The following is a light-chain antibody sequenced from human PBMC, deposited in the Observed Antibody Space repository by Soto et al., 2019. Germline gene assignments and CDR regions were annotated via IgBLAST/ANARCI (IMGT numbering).Light chain of an antibody. CDR2: RTS. Sequence: EIVLTQSPGTLSLSPGERATLSCRASQSVSSSYLAWYQQKPGRAPRLLISRTSNRATGIPDRFSGSGSGTAFTLTISRLEPEDFAVYYCHQYTSDRGSFGQGTKVDIK. V-gene: IGKV3-20*01. J-gene: IGKJ1*01. CDR3: HQYTSDRGS. CDR1: QSVSSSY.